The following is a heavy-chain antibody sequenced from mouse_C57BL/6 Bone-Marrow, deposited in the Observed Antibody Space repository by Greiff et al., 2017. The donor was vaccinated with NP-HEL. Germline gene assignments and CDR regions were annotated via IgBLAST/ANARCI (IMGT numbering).Heavy chain of an antibody. D-gene: IGHD1-1*01. CDR3: ARGGYYGSSMYYFDY. J-gene: IGHJ2*01. Sequence: VNVVESGAELARPGASVKLSCKASGYTFTSYGISWVKQRTGQGLEWIGEIYPRSGNTYYNEKFKGKATLTADKSSSTAYMELRSLTSEDSAVYFCARGGYYGSSMYYFDYWGQGTTLTVSS. CDR1: GYTFTSYG. V-gene: IGHV1-81*01. CDR2: IYPRSGNT.